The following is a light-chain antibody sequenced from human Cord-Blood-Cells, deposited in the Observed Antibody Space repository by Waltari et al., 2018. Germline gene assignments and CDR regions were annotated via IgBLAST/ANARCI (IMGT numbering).Light chain of an antibody. CDR2: EGS. V-gene: IGLV2-23*01. J-gene: IGLJ3*02. Sequence: QSALTQPASVSGSPGQSITISCTGTSSDVGSYNLVSWYQQHPGKAPKLRIYEGSKRPAGVSNRLSCPRSATTASRTIPGFQAEDEADYYCCSYAGSRTLAFDAGTKLTVL. CDR1: SSDVGSYNL. CDR3: CSYAGSRTLA.